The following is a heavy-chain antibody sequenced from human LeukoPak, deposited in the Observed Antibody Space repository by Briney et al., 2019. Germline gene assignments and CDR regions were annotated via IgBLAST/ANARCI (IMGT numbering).Heavy chain of an antibody. J-gene: IGHJ4*02. CDR1: GFTFSSYS. CDR2: ISRSNTYI. CDR3: ARASCSSTSCYEFDY. Sequence: GGSLRLSCAASGFTFSSYSMNWVRQAPGGGREWVSSISRSNTYITYADSVKGRFTISRDNAKNSLYLQMNSLRAEDTAVYYCARASCSSTSCYEFDYWGRGTLVTVSS. D-gene: IGHD2-2*01. V-gene: IGHV3-21*01.